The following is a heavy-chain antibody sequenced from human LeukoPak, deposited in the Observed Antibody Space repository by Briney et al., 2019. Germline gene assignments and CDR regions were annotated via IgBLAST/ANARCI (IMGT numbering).Heavy chain of an antibody. CDR2: INHNGNVN. Sequence: PGGSLRLSCAASGFTFSSYWMNWARQAPGKGLEWVASINHNGNVNYYVDSVKGRFTLSRDNAKNSLFLQMNSLRAEDTAVYYCVKNSGWYCLDYWGQGTLVTVSS. J-gene: IGHJ4*02. D-gene: IGHD6-13*01. CDR1: GFTFSSYW. CDR3: VKNSGWYCLDY. V-gene: IGHV3-7*03.